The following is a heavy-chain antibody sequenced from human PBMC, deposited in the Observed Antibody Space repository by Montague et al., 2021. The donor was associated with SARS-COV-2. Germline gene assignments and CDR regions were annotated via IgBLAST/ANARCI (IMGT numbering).Heavy chain of an antibody. J-gene: IGHJ1*01. Sequence: PALVKPTQTLTLTCTFSGFSLNSEGVCVTWIRQPPGGALESLARIDWDDAKFYNTSLKARLAVSKGAFETQVVLKVTDLDPADTATYFCARMECGTVSSEEIWGQGIKVTVSS. CDR3: ARMECGTVSSEEI. CDR1: GFSLNSEGVC. V-gene: IGHV2-70*17. CDR2: IDWDDAK. D-gene: IGHD1-7*01.